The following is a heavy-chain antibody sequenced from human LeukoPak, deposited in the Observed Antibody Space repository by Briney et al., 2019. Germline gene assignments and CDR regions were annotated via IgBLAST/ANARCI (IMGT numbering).Heavy chain of an antibody. CDR1: EFTFSSYC. Sequence: GGSLRLSCAASEFTFSSYCMSWVRQAPGKGLQWVANIKHDGSEAHYVDSVEGRFTISTDNAKNSLSLQMNSLTVDDTGVYFCTRDALFGAGRTHLDFWSQGALVSVSS. D-gene: IGHD4/OR15-4a*01. V-gene: IGHV3-7*04. J-gene: IGHJ4*02. CDR3: TRDALFGAGRTHLDF. CDR2: IKHDGSEA.